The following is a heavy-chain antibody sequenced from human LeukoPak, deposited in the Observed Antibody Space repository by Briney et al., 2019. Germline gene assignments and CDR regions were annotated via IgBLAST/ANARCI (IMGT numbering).Heavy chain of an antibody. CDR3: AKGSGINHYHWIDP. J-gene: IGHJ5*02. D-gene: IGHD1-14*01. Sequence: GGSLRLSCAASEFTFSNYAMNWVRQAPGKGLEWVSGISGGGGSTYYADSVKGRSTISRDNSKNTLYLQMDSLRAEDTALYYCAKGSGINHYHWIDPWGQGTLVTVSS. V-gene: IGHV3-23*01. CDR2: ISGGGGST. CDR1: EFTFSNYA.